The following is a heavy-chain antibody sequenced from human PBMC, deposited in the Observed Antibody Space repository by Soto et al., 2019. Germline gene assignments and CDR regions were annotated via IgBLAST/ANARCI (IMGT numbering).Heavy chain of an antibody. D-gene: IGHD1-26*01. J-gene: IGHJ4*02. V-gene: IGHV3-33*01. Sequence: GGSLRLSCAASGFTFSSYGMHWVRQAPGKGLEWVAVIWYDGSNKYYADSVKGRFTISRDNSKNTLYLQMNSLRAEDTAVYYFARDLGGGSYLPFDYWGQGTLVTVSS. CDR2: IWYDGSNK. CDR1: GFTFSSYG. CDR3: ARDLGGGSYLPFDY.